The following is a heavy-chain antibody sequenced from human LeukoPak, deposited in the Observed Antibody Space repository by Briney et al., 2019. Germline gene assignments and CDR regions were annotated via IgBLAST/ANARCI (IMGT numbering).Heavy chain of an antibody. V-gene: IGHV3-23*01. J-gene: IGHJ3*02. CDR2: IYAPGGTT. CDR1: GFTFSNNA. D-gene: IGHD6-19*01. CDR3: AAEKQWLVPSAFDI. Sequence: GGSLRLSCAASGFTFSNNAMTWVRQAPGKGLEWVSVIYAPGGTTYYADSVKGRFTISRDNSKNTLYLQMNSLRAEDTAVYYCAAEKQWLVPSAFDIWGQGTMVTVSS.